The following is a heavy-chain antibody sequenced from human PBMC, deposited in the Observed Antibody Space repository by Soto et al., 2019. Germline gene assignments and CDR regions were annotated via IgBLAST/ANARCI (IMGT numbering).Heavy chain of an antibody. V-gene: IGHV3-23*01. J-gene: IGHJ5*02. D-gene: IGHD1-26*01. CDR3: AKNQGVELVPLATVDWFDP. CDR2: ISGSGVKK. CDR1: GFIFENFG. Sequence: PGGSLRLSCAASGFIFENFGMSWVRQAPGKGLEWISSISGSGVKKYYADSVKGQFTISRDNSKSTVYLELNNLSAEDTAVYHCAKNQGVELVPLATVDWFDPWGQGSVVTVSS.